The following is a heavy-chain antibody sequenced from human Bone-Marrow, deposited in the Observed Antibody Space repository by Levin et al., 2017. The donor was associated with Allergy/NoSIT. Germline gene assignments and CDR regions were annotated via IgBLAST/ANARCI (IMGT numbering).Heavy chain of an antibody. Sequence: PGGSLRLSCTASGFSFSNYAMSWVRQAPGKGLEWVSGISDTGGSTFYADSVKGRFSISRDAAKKTLYLQLESLRGDDTAIYYCAKLGRAMDAWGQGTTVTVSS. CDR3: AKLGRAMDA. D-gene: IGHD1-26*01. CDR1: GFSFSNYA. J-gene: IGHJ6*02. CDR2: ISDTGGST. V-gene: IGHV3-23*01.